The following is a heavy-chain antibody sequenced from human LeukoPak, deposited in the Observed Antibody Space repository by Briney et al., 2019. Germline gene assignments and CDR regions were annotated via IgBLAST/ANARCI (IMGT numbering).Heavy chain of an antibody. CDR1: GYTFTGYS. Sequence: ASVKVSCKASGYTFTGYSMHWVLQAPGQGLEWMGWINPNSGGTNYAQKFQGRVTMTRDTSISTAYMELSRLRSDDTAVYYCARASGSRIVYAFDIWGQGTMVTVSS. CDR3: ARASGSRIVYAFDI. V-gene: IGHV1-2*02. D-gene: IGHD1-26*01. CDR2: INPNSGGT. J-gene: IGHJ3*02.